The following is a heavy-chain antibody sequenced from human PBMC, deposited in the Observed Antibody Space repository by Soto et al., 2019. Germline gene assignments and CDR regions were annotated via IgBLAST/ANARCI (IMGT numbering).Heavy chain of an antibody. J-gene: IGHJ4*02. D-gene: IGHD6-19*01. CDR2: IHYSGST. V-gene: IGHV4-39*01. CDR3: AKGGRQWLVTSDLNY. Sequence: SETLSLTCTVSGGSISSNIYYWGWIRQPPGKGLEWIGNIHYSGSTYYDSSLKTRVTISVDTSKNQFSLKLSSVTSLRAEDTGVYYCAKGGRQWLVTSDLNYWGQGSLVTGSS. CDR1: GGSISSNIYY.